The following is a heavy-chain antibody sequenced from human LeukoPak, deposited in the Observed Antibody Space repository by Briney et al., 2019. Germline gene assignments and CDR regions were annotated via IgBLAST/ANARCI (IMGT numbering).Heavy chain of an antibody. D-gene: IGHD1-26*01. V-gene: IGHV3-23*01. CDR2: IRASGITT. J-gene: IGHJ4*02. CDR3: AKGGAIVGTNKRFDY. CDR1: GFTFINYA. Sequence: GGSLRLSCAASGFTFINYAMSWVRQAPGKGLEWVSGIRASGITTYYADSVRGRFTISRDDSKNTLFLQMNSLRAEDTAVYYCAKGGAIVGTNKRFDYWGQGILVTVSS.